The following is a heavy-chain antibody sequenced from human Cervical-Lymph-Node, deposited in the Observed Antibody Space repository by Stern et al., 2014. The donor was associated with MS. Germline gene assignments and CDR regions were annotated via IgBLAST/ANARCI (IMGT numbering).Heavy chain of an antibody. J-gene: IGHJ5*02. CDR3: ARPNDSSGLFDQ. CDR1: GYTFTNYA. D-gene: IGHD3-22*01. V-gene: IGHV7-4-1*02. CDR2: ISTNTGDP. Sequence: QLVESGSELKKPGASVKVSCKASGYTFTNYAVNWVRQAPGQGLEWMGWISTNTGDPDYAQGFTGRFVFSMDTSVSTAYLQISSLKAEDTAVYYCARPNDSSGLFDQWGQGTLVSVSS.